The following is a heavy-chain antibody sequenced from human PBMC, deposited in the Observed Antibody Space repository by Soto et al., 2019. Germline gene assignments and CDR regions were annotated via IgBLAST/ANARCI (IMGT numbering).Heavy chain of an antibody. J-gene: IGHJ4*02. CDR1: GFMFNHYA. CDR2: ISGSTGTT. D-gene: IGHD6-6*01. Sequence: EQVLESGGGLVQPGGSLRLSCEASGFMFNHYAMAWVRQTPGKGLEWVSVISGSTGTTYYADSVKGRFTISRDNSKNTVYLQMNSLRVEDSALYSSAKVIVLGASTLEYWGPGTRVTVSS. V-gene: IGHV3-23*01. CDR3: AKVIVLGASTLEY.